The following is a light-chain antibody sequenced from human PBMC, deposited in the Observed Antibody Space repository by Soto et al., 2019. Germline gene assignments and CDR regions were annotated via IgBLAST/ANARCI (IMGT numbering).Light chain of an antibody. CDR2: GAS. CDR1: ESVTSSY. J-gene: IGKJ1*01. Sequence: EIVLTHSPGTLSLSPGERATLSCSASESVTSSYLAWYQHKPGQAPRLLIYGASSRATGVPDRFSGSGSGTDFTLNISRLEPEDFAVYYWQQYGRSPRTFGQGTKVEIK. V-gene: IGKV3-20*01. CDR3: QQYGRSPRT.